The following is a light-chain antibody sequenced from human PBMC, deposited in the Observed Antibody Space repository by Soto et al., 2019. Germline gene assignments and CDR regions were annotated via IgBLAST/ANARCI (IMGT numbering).Light chain of an antibody. Sequence: EIVMTQSPATLSVSPGERATLSCMASQSVSSNLAWYQQQPGQAPRLLIYGASTRATGFPARFSGSGSGTEFTLTISSLQSEDFAVYYCQQYNNWPLTFGGGTKVDIK. CDR1: QSVSSN. CDR3: QQYNNWPLT. V-gene: IGKV3-15*01. CDR2: GAS. J-gene: IGKJ4*01.